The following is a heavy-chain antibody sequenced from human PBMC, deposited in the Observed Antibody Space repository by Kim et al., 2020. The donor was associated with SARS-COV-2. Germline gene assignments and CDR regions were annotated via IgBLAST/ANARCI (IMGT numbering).Heavy chain of an antibody. CDR2: IIPILGIA. Sequence: SVKVSCKASGGTFSSYAISWVRQAPGQGLEWMGRIIPILGIANYAQKFQGRVTITADKSTSTAYMELSSLRSEDTAVYYCARLPGSRVGEGLRKRGYWGQGTLVTVSS. V-gene: IGHV1-69*04. J-gene: IGHJ4*02. CDR1: GGTFSSYA. D-gene: IGHD3-10*01. CDR3: ARLPGSRVGEGLRKRGY.